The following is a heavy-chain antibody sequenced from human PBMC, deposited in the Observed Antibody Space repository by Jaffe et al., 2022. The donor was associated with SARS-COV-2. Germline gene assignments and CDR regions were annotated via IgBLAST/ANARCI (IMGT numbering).Heavy chain of an antibody. D-gene: IGHD6-13*01. V-gene: IGHV3-43*01. CDR3: AKASRPSSWYNFQH. J-gene: IGHJ1*01. CDR1: GFTFDDYT. Sequence: EVQLVESGGVVVQPGGSLRLSCAASGFTFDDYTMHWVRQAPGKGLEWVSLISWDGGSTYYADSVKGRFTISRDNSKNSLYLQMNSLRTEDTALYYCAKASRPSSWYNFQHWGQGTLVTVSS. CDR2: ISWDGGST.